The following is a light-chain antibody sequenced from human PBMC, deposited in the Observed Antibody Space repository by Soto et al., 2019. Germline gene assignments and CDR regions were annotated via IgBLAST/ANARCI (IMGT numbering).Light chain of an antibody. V-gene: IGKV3-20*01. CDR2: GAS. Sequence: EIVLTQSPGTLSLSPGEGVTLSCGAGQIVTSSQLAWYQQKPGQAPRLLVFGASSRVLGIPDRFSGSGSGTEFNLTISSLQSEDFAVYFCQQYDDWLRLTFGGGTKVDIK. CDR3: QQYDDWLRLT. CDR1: QIVTSSQ. J-gene: IGKJ4*01.